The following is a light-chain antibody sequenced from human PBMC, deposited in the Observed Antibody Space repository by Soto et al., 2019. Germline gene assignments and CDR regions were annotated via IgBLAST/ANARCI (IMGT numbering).Light chain of an antibody. CDR1: QGISKY. CDR3: QHAYPFPLT. V-gene: IGKV1-12*01. J-gene: IGKJ4*01. Sequence: DVQMTQSPSSVSASVGDRVTITCRASQGISKYLAWYQQKPGKAPNLLIYGASTLQSGVPSRFSGSGSGTDFTLTISSLHPEDSETYYCQHAYPFPLTFGGGTKVEIK. CDR2: GAS.